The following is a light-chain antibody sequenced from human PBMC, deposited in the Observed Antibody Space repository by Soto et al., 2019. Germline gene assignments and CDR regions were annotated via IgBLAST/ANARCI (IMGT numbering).Light chain of an antibody. CDR3: QQYKSWPYT. CDR2: GAS. J-gene: IGKJ2*01. CDR1: QSVRSN. Sequence: EIVMTQSPVTLSVSPGERATLSCRASQSVRSNLAWYQQKRGRAPRLLIYGASTRATGIPARFSVSGSGTEFTLTISSLQSEDFAVYYCQQYKSWPYTFGQGTKLEIK. V-gene: IGKV3-15*01.